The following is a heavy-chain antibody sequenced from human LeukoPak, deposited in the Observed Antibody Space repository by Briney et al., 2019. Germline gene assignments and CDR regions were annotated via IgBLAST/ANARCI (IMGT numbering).Heavy chain of an antibody. CDR3: AKRQEWFGELSPDY. D-gene: IGHD3-10*01. J-gene: IGHJ4*02. CDR2: ISYDGSNK. CDR1: GFTFSSYG. Sequence: GRSLRLSCAASGFTFSSYGMHWVRKAPGKGLELVAVISYDGSNKYYADSVKSRFTISRDNSKNTLYLQMNSLRAEDTAVYYCAKRQEWFGELSPDYWGQGTLVTVSS. V-gene: IGHV3-30*18.